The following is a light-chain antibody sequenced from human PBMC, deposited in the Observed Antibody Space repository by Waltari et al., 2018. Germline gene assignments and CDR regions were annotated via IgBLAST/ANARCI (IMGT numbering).Light chain of an antibody. CDR3: QQAGSFPFT. Sequence: DIEMTQSPSSVSTSVGDSVPISCRASQGIGTSFAWYQQKPGNAPPLLIFAASTLQSGVPSRFSGSGSGTDFTLTINGLQPEDFATYFCQQAGSFPFTFGPGTKVDFK. CDR1: QGIGTS. V-gene: IGKV1-12*01. CDR2: AAS. J-gene: IGKJ3*01.